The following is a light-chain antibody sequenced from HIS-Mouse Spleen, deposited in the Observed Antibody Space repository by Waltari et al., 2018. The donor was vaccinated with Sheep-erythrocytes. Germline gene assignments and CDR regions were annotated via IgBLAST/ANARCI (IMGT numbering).Light chain of an antibody. CDR2: GAS. Sequence: EIVMTQTPATPSVPPGERATLPCRASQSVSSNLAWYQQKPGQAPRLLIYGASTRATAIPARFSGSGSGTEFTLTISSMQSEDFAVYYCQQYNNWPPPYTFGQGTKLEIK. V-gene: IGKV3-15*01. CDR1: QSVSSN. J-gene: IGKJ2*01. CDR3: QQYNNWPPPYT.